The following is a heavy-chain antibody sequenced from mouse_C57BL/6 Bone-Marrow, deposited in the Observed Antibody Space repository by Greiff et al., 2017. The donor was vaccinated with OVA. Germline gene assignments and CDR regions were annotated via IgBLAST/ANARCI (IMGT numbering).Heavy chain of an antibody. D-gene: IGHD4-1*01. J-gene: IGHJ1*03. CDR2: INPNNGGT. Sequence: EVQLQQSGPELVKPGASVKISCKASGYTFTDYYMNWVKQSHGKSLEWIGDINPNNGGTSYNQKFKGKATLTVDKSSSTAYMELRSLTSEDSAVYYCARVPLTGDWYFDVWGTGTTVTVSS. V-gene: IGHV1-26*01. CDR3: ARVPLTGDWYFDV. CDR1: GYTFTDYY.